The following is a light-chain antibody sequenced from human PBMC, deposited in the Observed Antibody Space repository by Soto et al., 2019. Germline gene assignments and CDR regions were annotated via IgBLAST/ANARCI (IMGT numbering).Light chain of an antibody. CDR1: SSDVGSYNL. J-gene: IGLJ1*01. V-gene: IGLV2-23*01. Sequence: QSVLTQPASVSGSPGQSITISCTGTSSDVGSYNLVSWYQQHPGKAPKLMIYEGSKRPSGVSNRFSGSKSGNTASLTISGLQAEDEADYYCCSYAGSSTYYGLGTGTKLTVL. CDR2: EGS. CDR3: CSYAGSSTYYG.